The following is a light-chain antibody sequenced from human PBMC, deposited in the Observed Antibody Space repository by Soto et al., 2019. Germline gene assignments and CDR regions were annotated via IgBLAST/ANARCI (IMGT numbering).Light chain of an antibody. CDR2: DVS. CDR1: SSDVGGYNY. J-gene: IGLJ1*01. CDR3: SSYTSSSTYV. Sequence: QSALTQPASVSGSPGQSITISCTGTSSDVGGYNYVSWYQQHPGKAPKLMIYDVSNRPSGVSNRLSGSKSGNTASLTIFGLQAEDEADYYCSSYTSSSTYVFGTGTKVTVL. V-gene: IGLV2-14*01.